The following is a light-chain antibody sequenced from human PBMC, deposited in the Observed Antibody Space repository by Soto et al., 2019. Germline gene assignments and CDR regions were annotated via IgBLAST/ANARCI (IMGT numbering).Light chain of an antibody. J-gene: IGKJ4*01. CDR3: QQLNIYPPT. CDR1: QGIRSY. Sequence: IQLTHSPSSLSASVGDRVTITSRASQGIRSYLAWYQQKPGEAPKLLIYAASTLQSGVPSRFSGSGSGTDFTLTISSLLPEDFATYYCQQLNIYPPTFGGGTKVDIK. V-gene: IGKV1-9*01. CDR2: AAS.